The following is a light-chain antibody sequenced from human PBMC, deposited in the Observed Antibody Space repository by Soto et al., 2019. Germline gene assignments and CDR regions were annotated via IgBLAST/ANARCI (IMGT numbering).Light chain of an antibody. CDR1: QSVSSNY. CDR3: QQYAGSSYT. V-gene: IGKV3-20*01. J-gene: IGKJ2*01. Sequence: EIVLTQSPGTLSLSPGERATLSCRASQSVSSNYLVWYQQKPGQAPRPLIYGASTRATGIPARFSGSGSGTDFTLTISRLESEDFAVYYCQQYAGSSYTFGQGTKLEIK. CDR2: GAS.